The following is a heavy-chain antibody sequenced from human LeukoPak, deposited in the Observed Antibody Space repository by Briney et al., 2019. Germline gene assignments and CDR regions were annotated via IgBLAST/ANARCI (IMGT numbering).Heavy chain of an antibody. Sequence: ASVKVSCKASGYTFTSYGISWVRQAPGQGLEGMGWISAYNGNTNYAQKLQGRVTMTTDTSTSTAYMELRSLRSDDTAVYYCARGGTGSGWYGVPFDYWGQGTLVTVSS. CDR1: GYTFTSYG. V-gene: IGHV1-18*01. J-gene: IGHJ4*02. CDR3: ARGGTGSGWYGVPFDY. CDR2: ISAYNGNT. D-gene: IGHD6-19*01.